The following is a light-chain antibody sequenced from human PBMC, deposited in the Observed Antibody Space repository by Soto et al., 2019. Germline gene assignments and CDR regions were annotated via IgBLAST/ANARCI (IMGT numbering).Light chain of an antibody. CDR2: WSS. Sequence: DVVMTQSPDSLAVSLGQRATINCKSSQSVFYSSDNKNYLAWYHQKPSQPPKLLIYWSSTRESGVPARFSGCGSATEFHPTHSSLQAEDVASYYCHMYNSGPLTIGGGAKVDMK. V-gene: IGKV4-1*01. J-gene: IGKJ4*01. CDR3: HMYNSGPLT. CDR1: QSVFYSSDNKNY.